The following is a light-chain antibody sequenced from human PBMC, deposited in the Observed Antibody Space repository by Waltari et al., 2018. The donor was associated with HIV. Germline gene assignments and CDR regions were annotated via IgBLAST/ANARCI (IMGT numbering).Light chain of an antibody. CDR3: CSYAGPNTLFV. J-gene: IGLJ1*01. V-gene: IGLV2-23*02. CDR1: VRDIGTYNL. Sequence: HSGLTQPASVSGSPGQSITISCGGSVRDIGTYNLVSWYQQFPGKAPKLIISEVSKRPSSVPDRFSGSKSGNMASLTISGLQSGDEADYFCCSYAGPNTLFVFGSVT. CDR2: EVS.